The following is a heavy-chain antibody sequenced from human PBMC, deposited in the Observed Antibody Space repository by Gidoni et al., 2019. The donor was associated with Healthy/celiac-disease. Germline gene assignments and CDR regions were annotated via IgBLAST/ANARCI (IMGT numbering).Heavy chain of an antibody. Sequence: MSWVRQAPGKGLEWVSAISGSGGSTYYADSVKGRFTISRDNSKNTLYLQMNSLRAEDTAVYYCAKEGGGSYYLPTWVDYWGQGTLVTVSS. CDR3: AKEGGGSYYLPTWVDY. J-gene: IGHJ4*02. D-gene: IGHD1-26*01. CDR2: ISGSGGST. V-gene: IGHV3-23*01.